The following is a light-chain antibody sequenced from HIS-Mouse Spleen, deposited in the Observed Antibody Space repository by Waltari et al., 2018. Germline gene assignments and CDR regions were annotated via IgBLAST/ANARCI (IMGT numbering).Light chain of an antibody. Sequence: DIQMTQSPSSLSASVGDRVTITCHASQDISNYLNWYPQKPGNTHKLLIYDASNLEKGVPSRFSGIGSGTDFTFTISSLQPEDIATYYCQQYDNLPPGFTFGPGTKVDIK. CDR3: QQYDNLPPGFT. J-gene: IGKJ3*01. CDR2: DAS. V-gene: IGKV1-33*01. CDR1: QDISNY.